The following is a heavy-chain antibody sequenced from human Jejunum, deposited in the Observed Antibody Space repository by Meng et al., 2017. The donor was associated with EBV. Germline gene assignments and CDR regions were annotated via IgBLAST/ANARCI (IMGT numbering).Heavy chain of an antibody. CDR3: ARDFSSGYFAY. CDR2: VSDYGST. Sequence: QVQLPGSGPGPGKPSETLSLTCAVSGGSVSSGSYYWSWIRQPPGKGLEWIGFVSDYGSTRYNSSLKSRITISADTSKNQFSLKLTSVTPADTAIYYCARDFSSGYFAYWGQGTLVTVSS. CDR1: GGSVSSGSYY. V-gene: IGHV4-61*01. D-gene: IGHD3-22*01. J-gene: IGHJ4*02.